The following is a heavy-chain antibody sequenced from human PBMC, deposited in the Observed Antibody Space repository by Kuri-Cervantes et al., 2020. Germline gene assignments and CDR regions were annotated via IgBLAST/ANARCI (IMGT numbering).Heavy chain of an antibody. CDR2: INSDGSST. Sequence: GESLKISCAASGFTFSSYWMHWVRQAPGKGLVWVSRINSDGSSTSYADSVKGRFTISRDNTKNTLYLQMNSLRAEDTAVYYCARDRRDVVVVAATGTYYYYGMGVWGQGTTVTVSS. CDR1: GFTFSSYW. V-gene: IGHV3-74*01. CDR3: ARDRRDVVVVAATGTYYYYGMGV. J-gene: IGHJ6*02. D-gene: IGHD2-15*01.